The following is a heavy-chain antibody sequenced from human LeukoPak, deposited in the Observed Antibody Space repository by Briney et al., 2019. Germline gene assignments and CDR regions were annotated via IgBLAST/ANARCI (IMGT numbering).Heavy chain of an antibody. J-gene: IGHJ5*02. D-gene: IGHD2-8*01. CDR3: ARLHGHGFDP. CDR2: ISSTSPYKYYADTTTYI. V-gene: IGHV3-21*01. Sequence: GGSLRLSCVASGLTFSNHNMNWVRQAPGKGLEWVSSISSTSPYKYYADTTTYIYYADSVKGRFTISRDNAKNSLYLQMNSLRAEDTAVYYCARLHGHGFDPWGQGTLVTVSS. CDR1: GLTFSNHN.